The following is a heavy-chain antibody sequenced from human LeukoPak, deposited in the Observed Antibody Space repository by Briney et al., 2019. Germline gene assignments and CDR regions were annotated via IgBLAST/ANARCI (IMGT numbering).Heavy chain of an antibody. CDR1: GYSFTSYW. CDR3: ARCLRPLKRLYYYAPHYMDV. J-gene: IGHJ6*03. CDR2: IYPGDSDT. D-gene: IGHD3-10*01. Sequence: GESLKISCKGSGYSFTSYWIGWVRQMPGKGLEWMGIIYPGDSDTRYSPSFQGQVTISADKSISTAYLQWSSLKASDTAMYYCARCLRPLKRLYYYAPHYMDVWGKGTTVTVSS. V-gene: IGHV5-51*01.